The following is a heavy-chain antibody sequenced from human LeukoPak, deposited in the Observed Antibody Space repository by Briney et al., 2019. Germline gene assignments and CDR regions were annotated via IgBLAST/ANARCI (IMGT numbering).Heavy chain of an antibody. J-gene: IGHJ4*02. CDR3: ARGITPYFDY. CDR1: GFPFSSYG. CDR2: ISSSGFTK. V-gene: IGHV3-48*02. Sequence: GGSLRLSCAASGFPFSSYGMNWVRQAPGKGLEWVSYISSSGFTKYYADSVKGRFTISRDNARNSLFLQMNSLSDEDTAVYYCARGITPYFDYWGQGTLATVSS.